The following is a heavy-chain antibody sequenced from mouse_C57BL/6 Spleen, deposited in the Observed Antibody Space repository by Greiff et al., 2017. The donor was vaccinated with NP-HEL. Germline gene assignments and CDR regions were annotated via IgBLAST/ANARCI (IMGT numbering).Heavy chain of an antibody. Sequence: VQLQQSGPGLVKPSQSLSLTCSVTGYSITSGYYWNWIRQFPGNKLEWMGYISYDGSNNYNPSLKNRISITRDTSKNQFFLKLNSVTTEDTATYYCASSGDYDWDWYFDVWGTGTTVTVSS. V-gene: IGHV3-6*01. D-gene: IGHD2-4*01. J-gene: IGHJ1*03. CDR1: GYSITSGYY. CDR2: ISYDGSN. CDR3: ASSGDYDWDWYFDV.